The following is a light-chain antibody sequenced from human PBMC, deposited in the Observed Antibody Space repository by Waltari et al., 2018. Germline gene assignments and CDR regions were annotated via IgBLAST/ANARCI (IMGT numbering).Light chain of an antibody. CDR3: SSYAGSNTLV. CDR2: EVS. Sequence: QAALTQPRSVSGSPGQSVTISCTGTSSDIAGSNYVPGYQQHPGTAPILMIYEVSQRPSGVSNRFSASKSGNTASLTISGLQAEDEADYYCSSYAGSNTLVFGGGTRLTVL. CDR1: SSDIAGSNY. J-gene: IGLJ2*01. V-gene: IGLV2-11*01.